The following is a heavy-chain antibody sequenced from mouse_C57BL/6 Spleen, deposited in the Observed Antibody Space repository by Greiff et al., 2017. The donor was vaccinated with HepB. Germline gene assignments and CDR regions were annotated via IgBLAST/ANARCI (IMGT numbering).Heavy chain of an antibody. Sequence: QVQLQQSGAELVRPGPSVKVSCKASGYAFTNYLIEWVKQRPGQGLEWIGVINPGSGGTNYNEKFKGKATLTADKSSSTAYMQLSSLTSEDSAVYFCARGHSNYRAYYAMDYWGQGTSVTVAS. CDR3: ARGHSNYRAYYAMDY. CDR2: INPGSGGT. D-gene: IGHD2-5*01. J-gene: IGHJ4*01. V-gene: IGHV1-54*01. CDR1: GYAFTNYL.